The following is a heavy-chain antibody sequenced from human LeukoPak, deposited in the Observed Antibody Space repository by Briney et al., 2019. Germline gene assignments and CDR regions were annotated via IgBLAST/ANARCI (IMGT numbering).Heavy chain of an antibody. CDR3: ASGGTTPDY. CDR2: INHSGST. Sequence: PSETLSLTCAVHGGSFSGYYWSWIRQPPGKGLEWIGEINHSGSTNYNPSLKSRVTISVDTSKNQFSLKLSSVTAADTAVYYCASGGTTPDYWGQGTLVTVSS. CDR1: GGSFSGYY. V-gene: IGHV4-34*01. D-gene: IGHD2-15*01. J-gene: IGHJ4*02.